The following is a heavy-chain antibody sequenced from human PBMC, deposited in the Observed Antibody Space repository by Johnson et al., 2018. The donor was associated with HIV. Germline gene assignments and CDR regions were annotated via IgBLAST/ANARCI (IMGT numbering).Heavy chain of an antibody. V-gene: IGHV3-53*01. CDR1: GFTVSSNY. J-gene: IGHJ3*02. Sequence: VQLVESGGGLIQSGGSLRLSCAASGFTVSSNYMSWVRQAPGKGLEWVSVIYSGGNTYYADSGKGRFTISRDNSKNTVYLQMNSLRAEDTAVYYCATLNGHAFDIWGQGTMVTVSS. CDR2: IYSGGNT. CDR3: ATLNGHAFDI.